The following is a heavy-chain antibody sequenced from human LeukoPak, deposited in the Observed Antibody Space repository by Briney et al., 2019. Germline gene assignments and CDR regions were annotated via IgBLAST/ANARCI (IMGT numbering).Heavy chain of an antibody. V-gene: IGHV4-39*07. CDR3: ARGAVAGTLNFDY. CDR1: GDSISSLSYY. D-gene: IGHD6-19*01. Sequence: SETLSLTCTVSGDSISSLSYYWGWIRQPPGKGLEWIGSMYYSGSTYYNPSLKSRVTISVDTSKNQFSLKLSSVTAADTAVYYCARGAVAGTLNFDYWGQGALVTVSS. J-gene: IGHJ4*02. CDR2: MYYSGST.